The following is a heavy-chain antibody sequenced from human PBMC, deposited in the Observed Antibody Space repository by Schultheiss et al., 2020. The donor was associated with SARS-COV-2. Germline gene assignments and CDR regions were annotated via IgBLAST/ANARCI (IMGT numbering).Heavy chain of an antibody. Sequence: SETLSLTCAVYGGSFSGYYWGWIRQPPGKGLEWIGSIYHSGSTYYNPSLKSRVTISVDTSKNQFSLKLSSVTAADTAVYYCARLSMTTVTRDAFDIWGQGTMVTVSS. J-gene: IGHJ3*02. CDR1: GGSFSGYY. V-gene: IGHV4-34*01. CDR2: IYHSGST. D-gene: IGHD4-17*01. CDR3: ARLSMTTVTRDAFDI.